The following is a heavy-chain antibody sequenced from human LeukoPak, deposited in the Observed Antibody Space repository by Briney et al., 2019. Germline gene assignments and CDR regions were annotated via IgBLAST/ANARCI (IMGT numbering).Heavy chain of an antibody. CDR3: ARYCSGGSCYSDGY. J-gene: IGHJ4*02. Sequence: SVKVSCKASGGTFSSYAISWVRQAPGQGLEWMGRIIPILGIANYAQKFQGRVTITADKSTSTAYMELSSLRSEDTAVYYCARYCSGGSCYSDGYWGQGTLVTVSS. V-gene: IGHV1-69*04. D-gene: IGHD2-15*01. CDR1: GGTFSSYA. CDR2: IIPILGIA.